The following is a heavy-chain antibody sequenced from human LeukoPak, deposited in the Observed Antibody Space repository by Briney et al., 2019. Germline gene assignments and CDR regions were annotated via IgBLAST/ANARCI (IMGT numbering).Heavy chain of an antibody. CDR1: GFTFSSYG. CDR2: IWYDGSIQ. V-gene: IGHV3-33*01. Sequence: GGSLRLSCAASGFTFSSYGMHWVRQAPGKGLEWVASIWYDGSIQYYADSVKRRFTIARDNSKNTLFLQMASLSADTTAVYYCARAGYCSGGSCYGSDYWGQGTLVCVSS. D-gene: IGHD2-15*01. J-gene: IGHJ4*02. CDR3: ARAGYCSGGSCYGSDY.